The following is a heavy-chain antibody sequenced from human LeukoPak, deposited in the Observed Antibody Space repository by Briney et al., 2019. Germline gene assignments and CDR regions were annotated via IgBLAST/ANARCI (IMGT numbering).Heavy chain of an antibody. J-gene: IGHJ3*01. CDR2: IFGNMSP. CDR1: GVSISDHY. D-gene: IGHD3-3*01. Sequence: WETLCLTCAVAGVSISDHYWGWIRHPPGKGLEWIGHIFGNMSPDYTPSLKSRVTITTDTSKNQFSLQLSSVTAADTAMYFCARRFRTSGTLHHDAYDVRGQGTVVTVSS. V-gene: IGHV4-4*09. CDR3: ARRFRTSGTLHHDAYDV.